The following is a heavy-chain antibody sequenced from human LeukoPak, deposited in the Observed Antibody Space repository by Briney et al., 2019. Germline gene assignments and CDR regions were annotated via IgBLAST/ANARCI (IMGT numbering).Heavy chain of an antibody. CDR1: GGSISSYY. Sequence: SETLSLTCTVSGGSISSYYWSWIRQPPGKGLEWIGYIYYSGSTNYNPSLKSRVTISVDTSKNQFSLKLCSVTAADTAVYYCARLGYSGSYLDYWGQGTLVTVSS. D-gene: IGHD1-26*01. CDR2: IYYSGST. CDR3: ARLGYSGSYLDY. V-gene: IGHV4-59*08. J-gene: IGHJ4*02.